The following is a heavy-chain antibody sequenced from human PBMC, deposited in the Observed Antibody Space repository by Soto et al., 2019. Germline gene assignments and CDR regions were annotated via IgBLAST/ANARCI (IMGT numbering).Heavy chain of an antibody. V-gene: IGHV3-30*18. J-gene: IGHJ4*02. CDR2: ISYDGGNK. CDR1: GFTFSSNG. Sequence: QVQLVESGGGVVQPGRSLRLSCAASGFTFSSNGIHRVRQAPGKGLEWVAVISYDGGNKHYADSVQGRFTISRDNSKNTQYLQTNSLRAEDTAVYYCAKDTYYLDSSGSYVFDSWGQGTLVTVSS. D-gene: IGHD3-22*01. CDR3: AKDTYYLDSSGSYVFDS.